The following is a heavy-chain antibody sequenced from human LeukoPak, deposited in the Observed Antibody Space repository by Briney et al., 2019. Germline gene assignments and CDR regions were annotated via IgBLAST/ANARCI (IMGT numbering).Heavy chain of an antibody. CDR2: ISGSGGST. D-gene: IGHD1-14*01. Sequence: GGSLRLSCAASGFTFSSYAMSWVRQAPGKGLEWVSAISGSGGSTYYADSVKGRFTTSRDNSKNTLYLQMNSLRAEDTAVYYCAKDKTGEYFQHWGQGTLVTVSS. CDR1: GFTFSSYA. V-gene: IGHV3-23*01. J-gene: IGHJ1*01. CDR3: AKDKTGEYFQH.